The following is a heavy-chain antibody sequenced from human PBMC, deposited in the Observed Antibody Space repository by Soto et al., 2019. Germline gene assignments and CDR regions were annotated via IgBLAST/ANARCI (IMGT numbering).Heavy chain of an antibody. CDR2: IFSSGST. CDR1: GGSINTFY. Sequence: SETLSLTCTVSGGSINTFYWSWVRQPAGKGLEWTGRIFSSGSTSFNPSLESRVAMSVDTSKNHFSLNLSSVTAADMAVYYCAREGSYSAYNFAHGIQLWSFDFWGQGALVTVSS. V-gene: IGHV4-4*07. D-gene: IGHD5-12*01. CDR3: AREGSYSAYNFAHGIQLWSFDF. J-gene: IGHJ4*02.